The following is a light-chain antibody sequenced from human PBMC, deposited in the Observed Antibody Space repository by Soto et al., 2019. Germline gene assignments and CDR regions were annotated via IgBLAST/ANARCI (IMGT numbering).Light chain of an antibody. Sequence: QSLLTQPPSASGTPGQRVTISCSGSSSNIGSNYVYWYQQLPGTAPKLLIYRNNQRPSGVPDRFSGSKSGTSASLAISGLRSEDEGDYYCAAWDDSLSGVVFGGGTKLTVL. CDR2: RNN. CDR3: AAWDDSLSGVV. V-gene: IGLV1-47*01. CDR1: SSNIGSNY. J-gene: IGLJ2*01.